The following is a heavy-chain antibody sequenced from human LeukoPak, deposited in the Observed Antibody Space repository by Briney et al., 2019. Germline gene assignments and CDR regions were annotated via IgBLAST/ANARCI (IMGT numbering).Heavy chain of an antibody. V-gene: IGHV3-74*01. CDR3: ARPQSSSGYYWPFDD. CDR2: IKGDGIST. J-gene: IGHJ4*02. Sequence: QTGGSLRLSCAASGFDFSSNWMHWVRHAPGQGLVWVSRIKGDGISTNYADSVKGRFTISRDIAKNTLYLQMNSLRAEDTGVYYCARPQSSSGYYWPFDDWGQGTLVTVSS. D-gene: IGHD3-22*01. CDR1: GFDFSSNW.